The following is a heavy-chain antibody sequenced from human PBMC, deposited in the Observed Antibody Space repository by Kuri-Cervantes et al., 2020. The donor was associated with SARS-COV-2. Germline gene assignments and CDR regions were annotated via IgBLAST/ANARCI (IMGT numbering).Heavy chain of an antibody. CDR1: GFTFSSYW. V-gene: IGHV3-7*01. CDR2: IKQDGSEK. Sequence: ETLSLTCAASGFTFSSYWMSWVRQAPGKGLEWVANIKQDGSEKYYVDSVKGRFTISRDNAKNSLYLQMNSLRAEDTAVYYCASERGYSYGTFDYWGQGTLVTVSS. J-gene: IGHJ4*02. CDR3: ASERGYSYGTFDY. D-gene: IGHD5-18*01.